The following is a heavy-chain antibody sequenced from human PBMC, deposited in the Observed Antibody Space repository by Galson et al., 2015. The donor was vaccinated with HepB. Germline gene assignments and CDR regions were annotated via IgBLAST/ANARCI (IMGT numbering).Heavy chain of an antibody. V-gene: IGHV3-30-3*01. J-gene: IGHJ4*02. Sequence: SLRLSCAASGFTFSSYAMHWVRQAPGKGLEWVAVISYDGSNKYYADSVKGRFTISRDNSKNTLYLQMNSLRAEDTAVYYCARVIWDFWSGYYSNGIDYWGQGTLVTVSS. CDR2: ISYDGSNK. CDR3: ARVIWDFWSGYYSNGIDY. D-gene: IGHD3-3*01. CDR1: GFTFSSYA.